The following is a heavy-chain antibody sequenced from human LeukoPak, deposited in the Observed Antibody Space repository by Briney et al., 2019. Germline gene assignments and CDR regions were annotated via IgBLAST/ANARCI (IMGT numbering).Heavy chain of an antibody. D-gene: IGHD3-3*02. Sequence: PGGSLRLSCAASGFTVSTNYMNWVRQAPGKGLEWVSFLYSGSSTYYADSVEGRFTISRDSSKNTLFLQMNDLRAEDTAVYYCARVGDHFHWYLDLWGRGTLVTVSS. CDR2: LYSGSST. J-gene: IGHJ2*01. CDR3: ARVGDHFHWYLDL. CDR1: GFTVSTNY. V-gene: IGHV3-53*01.